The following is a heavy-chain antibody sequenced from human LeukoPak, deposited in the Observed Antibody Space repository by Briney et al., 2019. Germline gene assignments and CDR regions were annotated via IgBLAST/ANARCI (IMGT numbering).Heavy chain of an antibody. J-gene: IGHJ4*02. V-gene: IGHV4-34*01. Sequence: PSETLSLTCAVYGGSFSGYYWSWIRQPPGKGLEWIGEINHSGSTNYNPSLKSRVTISVDTSKNQFSLKLSSVTAADTAVYYCARRDDHLNDSDYHDYFDYWGRGTLVTVSS. CDR3: ARRDDHLNDSDYHDYFDY. D-gene: IGHD3-22*01. CDR1: GGSFSGYY. CDR2: INHSGST.